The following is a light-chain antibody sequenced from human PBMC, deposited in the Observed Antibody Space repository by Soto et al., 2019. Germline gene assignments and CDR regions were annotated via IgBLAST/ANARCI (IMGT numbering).Light chain of an antibody. CDR1: GGDIGAYNY. J-gene: IGLJ1*01. Sequence: QSALTQPASVSGSLGQSITLSCTGSGGDIGAYNYGSWYQQHPGKAPKLIVYGVTHRPSGVSSRFSASKSAYTASLTISGLQAEDEAEYYCAAWDDSLNGSYVFGTGTKLSVL. CDR2: GVT. CDR3: AAWDDSLNGSYV. V-gene: IGLV2-14*01.